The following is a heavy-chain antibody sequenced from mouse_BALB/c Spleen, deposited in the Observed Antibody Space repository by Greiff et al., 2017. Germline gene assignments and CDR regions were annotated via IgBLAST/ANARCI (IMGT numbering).Heavy chain of an antibody. CDR3: AGGHYGSDY. CDR2: IDPANGNT. D-gene: IGHD1-1*01. Sequence: EVQLQESGAELVKPGASVKLSCTASGFNIKDTYMHWVKQRPEQGLEWIGRIDPANGNTKYDPKFQGKATITADTSSNTAYLRLSSLTSEDTAVYYCAGGHYGSDYWGQGTTLTVSS. J-gene: IGHJ2*01. CDR1: GFNIKDTY. V-gene: IGHV14-3*02.